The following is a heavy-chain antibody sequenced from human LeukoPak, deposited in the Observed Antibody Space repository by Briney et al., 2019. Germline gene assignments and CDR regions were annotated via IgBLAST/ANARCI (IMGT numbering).Heavy chain of an antibody. CDR3: ARANYDIPKYYFDY. CDR2: ISSSSSYI. V-gene: IGHV3-21*01. J-gene: IGHJ4*02. Sequence: PGGSLRLSCAASGFTFSSYSMNWVRQAPGKGLEGVSSISSSSSYIYYADSVKGRFTISRDNAKNSLYLQMNSLTAEDTAVYYCARANYDIPKYYFDYWGQGTLVTVSS. D-gene: IGHD3-9*01. CDR1: GFTFSSYS.